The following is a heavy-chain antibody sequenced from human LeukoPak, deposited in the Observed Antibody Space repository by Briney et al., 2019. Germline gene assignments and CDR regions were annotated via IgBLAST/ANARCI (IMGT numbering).Heavy chain of an antibody. CDR2: INPRGGST. J-gene: IGHJ4*02. Sequence: ASVKVSCKASGYTFTNYYIHWVRQAPGQGLEWMGMINPRGGSTGYAQNFQGRVTMTRDTFTSTVYMQLSSLRSEDTAVHYCARDYSGRSQALDYWGQGTLVTVFS. D-gene: IGHD6-19*01. CDR1: GYTFTNYY. V-gene: IGHV1-46*01. CDR3: ARDYSGRSQALDY.